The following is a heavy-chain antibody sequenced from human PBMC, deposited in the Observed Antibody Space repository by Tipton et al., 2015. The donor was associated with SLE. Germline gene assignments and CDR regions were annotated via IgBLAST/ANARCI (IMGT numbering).Heavy chain of an antibody. CDR1: GYSISSSYY. CDR3: ARLERWQQLNWFDP. Sequence: TLSLTCAVSGYSISSSYYWSWIRQPAGKGLEWIGYIYTSGSTNYNPSLKSRVTISVDTSKNQFSLKLSSVTAADTAVYYCARLERWQQLNWFDPWGQGTLVTVSS. CDR2: IYTSGST. J-gene: IGHJ5*02. V-gene: IGHV4-61*09. D-gene: IGHD6-13*01.